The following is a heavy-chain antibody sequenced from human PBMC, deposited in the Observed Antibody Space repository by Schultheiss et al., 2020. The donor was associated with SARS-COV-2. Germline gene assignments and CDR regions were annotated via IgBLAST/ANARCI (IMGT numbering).Heavy chain of an antibody. CDR1: GFTFSSYA. CDR3: TIQIPYCSGGSCYPNYGMDV. Sequence: GESLKISCAASGFTFSSYAMYWVRQAPGKGLEWLSYISRSGTTIYYAGSVKGRFTISRDNSKNTLYLQMNSLKTEDTAVYYCTIQIPYCSGGSCYPNYGMDVWGQGTTVTVSS. V-gene: IGHV3-48*01. J-gene: IGHJ6*02. D-gene: IGHD2-15*01. CDR2: ISRSGTTI.